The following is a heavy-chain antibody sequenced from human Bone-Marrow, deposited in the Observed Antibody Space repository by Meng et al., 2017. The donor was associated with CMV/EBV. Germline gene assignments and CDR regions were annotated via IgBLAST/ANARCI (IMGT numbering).Heavy chain of an antibody. J-gene: IGHJ5*02. Sequence: ASGGTFSSHVISWVRQAPGQGLEWMGGIIPILGTANYAQKFQGRVTITTDESTSTAYMELSSLRSEDTAVYYCARVPYYGSGYTSPWGQGTLVTVSS. CDR3: ARVPYYGSGYTSP. D-gene: IGHD3-10*01. V-gene: IGHV1-69*05. CDR1: GGTFSSHV. CDR2: IIPILGTA.